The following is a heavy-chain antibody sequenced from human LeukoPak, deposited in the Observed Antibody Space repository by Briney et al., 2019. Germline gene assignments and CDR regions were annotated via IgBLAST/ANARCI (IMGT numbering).Heavy chain of an antibody. Sequence: ASVKVSCKASGYTFTSYAMHWVRQAPGQRLEWMGWINAGNGNTKYSQKFQGRVTITRDTSASTAYMELSSLRSEDTAVYYCARSLGPYYDSSGLDYWGQGTLVTVSS. D-gene: IGHD3-22*01. J-gene: IGHJ4*02. V-gene: IGHV1-3*01. CDR1: GYTFTSYA. CDR3: ARSLGPYYDSSGLDY. CDR2: INAGNGNT.